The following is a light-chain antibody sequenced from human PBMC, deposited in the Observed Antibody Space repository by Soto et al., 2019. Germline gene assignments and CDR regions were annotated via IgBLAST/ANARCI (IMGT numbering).Light chain of an antibody. CDR3: QQYET. J-gene: IGKJ1*01. CDR1: QSISSSY. V-gene: IGKV3-20*01. Sequence: EIVSTQSPGTLSLSPGERATLSCRASQSISSSYLAWYQQKPGQAPRLLIFGASSRATGIPDRFSGSGSGTDFTLTISRLEPEDFATYYCQQYETFGQGTKVEF. CDR2: GAS.